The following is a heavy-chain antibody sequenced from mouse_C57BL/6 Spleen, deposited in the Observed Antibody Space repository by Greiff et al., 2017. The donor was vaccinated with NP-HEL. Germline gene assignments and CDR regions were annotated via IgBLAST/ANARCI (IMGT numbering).Heavy chain of an antibody. CDR2: IWGVGST. CDR3: ARHYYGSSHYAMDY. V-gene: IGHV2-6*01. CDR1: GFSLTSYG. Sequence: VQLQESGPGLVAPSQSLSITCTVSGFSLTSYGVDWVRQSPGKGLEWLGVIWGVGSTNYNSALKSRLSISKDNSKSQVFLKMNSLQTDDTAMYYCARHYYGSSHYAMDYWGQGTSVTVSS. D-gene: IGHD1-1*01. J-gene: IGHJ4*01.